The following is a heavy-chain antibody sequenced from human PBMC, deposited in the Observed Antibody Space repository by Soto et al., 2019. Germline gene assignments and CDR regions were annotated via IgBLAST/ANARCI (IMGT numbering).Heavy chain of an antibody. V-gene: IGHV3-23*01. Sequence: GGSLRLSCAASGFTFSSYAMSWVRQSPGKGLEWVASISGSGGSTYYADSVKGRFTISRDNYKDTLYLQMNSLRAEDTAMYYCAKYDIAGTTIFDYWGQGTPVTVSS. CDR2: ISGSGGST. J-gene: IGHJ4*02. CDR1: GFTFSSYA. D-gene: IGHD1-20*01. CDR3: AKYDIAGTTIFDY.